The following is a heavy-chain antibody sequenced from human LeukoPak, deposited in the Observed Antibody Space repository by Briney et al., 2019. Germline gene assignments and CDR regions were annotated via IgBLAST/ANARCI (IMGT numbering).Heavy chain of an antibody. J-gene: IGHJ4*02. D-gene: IGHD2-15*01. CDR2: IRYDGSNK. V-gene: IGHV3-30*02. Sequence: GGSLRLSCAASGFAFSSYGMHWVRQAPGKGLEWVAFIRYDGSNKYYADSVKGRFTISRDNSKNTLYLQMNSLRAEDTAVYYCAKDTPVFTPDFDYWGQGTLVTVSS. CDR3: AKDTPVFTPDFDY. CDR1: GFAFSSYG.